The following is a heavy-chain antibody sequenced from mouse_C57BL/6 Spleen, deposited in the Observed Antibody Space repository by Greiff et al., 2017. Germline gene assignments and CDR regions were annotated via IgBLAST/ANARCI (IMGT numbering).Heavy chain of an antibody. CDR2: INPNNGGT. D-gene: IGHD2-2*01. V-gene: IGHV1-18*01. Sequence: VQLQQSGPELVKPGASVKIPCKASGYTFTDYNMDWVKQSHGKSLEWIVDINPNNGGTIYNQKFKGKATLTVDKTSSTAYMELRSLTSEDTAVYYGAREPYGYDAAHWYFDVWGTGTTVTVSS. J-gene: IGHJ1*03. CDR1: GYTFTDYN. CDR3: AREPYGYDAAHWYFDV.